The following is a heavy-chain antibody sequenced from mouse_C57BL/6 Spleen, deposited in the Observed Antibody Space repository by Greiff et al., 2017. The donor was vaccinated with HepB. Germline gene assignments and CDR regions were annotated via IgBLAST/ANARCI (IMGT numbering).Heavy chain of an antibody. V-gene: IGHV1-69*01. D-gene: IGHD1-1*01. J-gene: IGHJ3*01. CDR3: ARGDYCRSPFAC. CDR1: GYTFTSYW. Sequence: VQLQQPGAELVMPGASVKLSCKASGYTFTSYWMHWVKQRPGQGLEWIGEIDPSDSYTNYNQKFKGKTTLTVDKTSSTAYMQLSSLTSEDSAVYYCARGDYCRSPFACWGQGTLVTVSA. CDR2: IDPSDSYT.